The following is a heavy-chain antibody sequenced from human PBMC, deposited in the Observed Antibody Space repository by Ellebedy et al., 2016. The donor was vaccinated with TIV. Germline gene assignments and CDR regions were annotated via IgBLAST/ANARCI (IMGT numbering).Heavy chain of an antibody. CDR2: IFYSGST. CDR1: GGSISSGDYY. J-gene: IGHJ6*02. Sequence: MPSETLSLTCTVSGGSISSGDYYWSWFRQPPGKGLEWIGYIFYSGSTYYNFSLESRVTMSVDTSKNQFSLKLSSVTAADTAVYYCARAANYYDSFGANRKYYGMDVWGQGTTVTVSS. D-gene: IGHD3-22*01. V-gene: IGHV4-30-4*01. CDR3: ARAANYYDSFGANRKYYGMDV.